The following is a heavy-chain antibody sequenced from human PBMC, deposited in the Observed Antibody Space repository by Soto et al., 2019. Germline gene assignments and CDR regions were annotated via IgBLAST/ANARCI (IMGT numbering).Heavy chain of an antibody. CDR2: IIPIFGTA. CDR3: ARGVGHKWRIPHGLDS. CDR1: GGTFSSYA. Sequence: QVQLVQSGAEVKKPGSSVKVSCKASGGTFSSYAISWVRQAPGQGLEWMGGIIPIFGTANYAQKFQGGVTITADESTSTAYMELSSLRAEDTAVYFCARGVGHKWRIPHGLDSWGQGTLVTVSS. D-gene: IGHD5-12*01. V-gene: IGHV1-69*12. J-gene: IGHJ4*02.